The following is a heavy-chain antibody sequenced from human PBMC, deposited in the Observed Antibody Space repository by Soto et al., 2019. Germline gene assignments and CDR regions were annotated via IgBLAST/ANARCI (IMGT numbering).Heavy chain of an antibody. D-gene: IGHD3-3*01. Sequence: SEALSLTCAVYGGSCSSNYWSWIRQPPGKGLEWIGEINHSGSTNYNPSLKSRVTISVDTSKNQFSLKLSSVTAADTAVYYCARVAVPKYDFWSGYSLPPWFDPWGQGTLVTVS. J-gene: IGHJ5*02. CDR3: ARVAVPKYDFWSGYSLPPWFDP. V-gene: IGHV4-34*01. CDR2: INHSGST. CDR1: GGSCSSNY.